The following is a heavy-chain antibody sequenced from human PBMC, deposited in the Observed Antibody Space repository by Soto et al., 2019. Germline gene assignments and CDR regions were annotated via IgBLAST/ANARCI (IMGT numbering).Heavy chain of an antibody. V-gene: IGHV4-31*03. CDR2: IYYSGST. CDR1: GGSISSGGYY. J-gene: IGHJ3*02. D-gene: IGHD2-21*02. CDR3: ARGGGNSDAFDI. Sequence: SETLSLACTVSGGSISSGGYYWSWIRQHPGKGLEWIGYIYYSGSTYYNPSLKSRVTISVDTSKNQFSLKLSSVTAADTAVYYCARGGGNSDAFDIWGQATMVTASS.